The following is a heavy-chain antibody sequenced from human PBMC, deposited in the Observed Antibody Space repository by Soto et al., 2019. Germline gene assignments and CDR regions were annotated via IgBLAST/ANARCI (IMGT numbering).Heavy chain of an antibody. CDR2: IYYSGST. D-gene: IGHD3-3*01. CDR3: ARMSRDFWSGYYLDY. CDR1: GYSIISSNW. J-gene: IGHJ4*02. Sequence: PSETLSLTCAVSGYSIISSNWWGWIRQPPGKGLEWIGYIYYSGSTYYNPSLKSRVTMSVDTPKNQFSLKLSSVTAVDTAVYYCARMSRDFWSGYYLDYWGQGTLVTVSS. V-gene: IGHV4-28*01.